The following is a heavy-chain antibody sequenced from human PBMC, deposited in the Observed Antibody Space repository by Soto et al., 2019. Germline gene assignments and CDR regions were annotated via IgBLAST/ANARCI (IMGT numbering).Heavy chain of an antibody. Sequence: ASVKVSCKASGYTFTTNGISWVRQAPGQGLEWMGWISTDKGNTNYAQKVQGRVTMTRDTSTSTVYMDLRSLRSEDTAVYYCARDRAHGFDIWGQGTMVTV. CDR1: GYTFTTNG. CDR3: ARDRAHGFDI. J-gene: IGHJ3*02. CDR2: ISTDKGNT. V-gene: IGHV1-18*01.